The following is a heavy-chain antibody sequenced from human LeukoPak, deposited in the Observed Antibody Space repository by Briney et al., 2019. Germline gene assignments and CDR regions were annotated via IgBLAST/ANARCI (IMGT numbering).Heavy chain of an antibody. CDR2: IYYSGST. V-gene: IGHV4-59*01. Sequence: SETLSLTCTVSGGSISSYYWSWIRQPPGKGLEWIGYIYYSGSTNYNPSLKSRVTITVDTSKNQFSLKLSSVTAADTAVYYCVRVGVGTYPYYFDYWGQGTLVTVSS. CDR3: VRVGVGTYPYYFDY. D-gene: IGHD2-15*01. J-gene: IGHJ4*02. CDR1: GGSISSYY.